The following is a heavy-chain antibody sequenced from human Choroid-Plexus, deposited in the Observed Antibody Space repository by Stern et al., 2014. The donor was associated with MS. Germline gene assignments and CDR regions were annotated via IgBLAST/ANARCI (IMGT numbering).Heavy chain of an antibody. Sequence: VQLLESGGGVVQPGRPLRLSCVASGFTFGSCAIHWVRQAPGKGLVWVAGVSYDGSNKYYADSVKGRFTISRDNSQNTLYMQMSSLRPEDTAVYYCAKDRQYLTYFFDHWGQGSLVTVSS. CDR3: AKDRQYLTYFFDH. CDR1: GFTFGSCA. V-gene: IGHV3-30*18. J-gene: IGHJ5*02. CDR2: VSYDGSNK. D-gene: IGHD2/OR15-2a*01.